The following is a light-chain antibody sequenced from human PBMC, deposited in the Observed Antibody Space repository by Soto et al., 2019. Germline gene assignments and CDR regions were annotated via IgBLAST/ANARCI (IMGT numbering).Light chain of an antibody. CDR3: YSYTASDIWV. CDR1: NSDVGRYNF. V-gene: IGLV2-11*01. J-gene: IGLJ3*02. CDR2: AVS. Sequence: QSALTQPRSVSGSPGQSVTISCTGTNSDVGRYNFVSWYQQLPGKAPKLLISAVSQRPSGVPDRFSGSKSGNTASLTISGLQADDEAEYFCYSYTASDIWVFGGGTKLTVL.